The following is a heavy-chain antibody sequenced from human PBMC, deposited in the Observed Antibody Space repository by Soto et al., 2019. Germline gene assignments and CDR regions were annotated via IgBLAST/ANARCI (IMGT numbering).Heavy chain of an antibody. CDR2: ISSSSSTI. CDR3: ARDPNIWGSYRNDAFDI. Sequence: GGSLRLSCAASGFTFSSYSMNWVRQAPGKGLEWVSYISSSSSTIYYADSVKGRFTISRDNAKNSLYLQMNSLRAEDTAVYYCARDPNIWGSYRNDAFDIWGQGTMVTVSS. V-gene: IGHV3-48*01. CDR1: GFTFSSYS. D-gene: IGHD3-16*02. J-gene: IGHJ3*02.